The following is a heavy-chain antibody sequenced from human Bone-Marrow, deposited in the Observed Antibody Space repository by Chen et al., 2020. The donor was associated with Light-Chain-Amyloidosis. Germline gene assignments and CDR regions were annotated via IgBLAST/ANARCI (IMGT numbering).Heavy chain of an antibody. CDR1: GYTFTSYY. D-gene: IGHD5-12*01. Sequence: QVQLVQSGAEVKKPGASVKVSCKASGYTFTSYYMHWVRQAPGQGPEWMGIINPSGGSTSYAQKFQGRVTMTRDTSTSTVYMELSSLRSEDTAVYYCARGGGSTIRRGGPDYWGQGTLVTVSS. CDR2: INPSGGST. J-gene: IGHJ4*02. V-gene: IGHV1-46*01. CDR3: ARGGGSTIRRGGPDY.